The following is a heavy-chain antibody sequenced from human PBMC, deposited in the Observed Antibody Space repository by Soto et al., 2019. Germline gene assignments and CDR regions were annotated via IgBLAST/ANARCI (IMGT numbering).Heavy chain of an antibody. V-gene: IGHV1-8*01. CDR2: MNPNSGNT. CDR1: GYTFTSDD. CDR3: ARELPLYDILAGYYRGHYYDMYV. D-gene: IGHD3-9*01. Sequence: ASVKVSWKASGYTFTSDDINWVRQATGQGLEWMGWMNPNSGNTGYAQKFQGRVTMTRNTSISTAYMELSSLRSEDTAVYYCARELPLYDILAGYYRGHYYDMYVGG. J-gene: IGHJ6*02.